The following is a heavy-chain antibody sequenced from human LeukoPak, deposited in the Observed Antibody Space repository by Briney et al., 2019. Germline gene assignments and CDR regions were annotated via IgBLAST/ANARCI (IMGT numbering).Heavy chain of an antibody. D-gene: IGHD6-19*01. V-gene: IGHV4-39*01. CDR2: IYYTRST. J-gene: IGHJ4*02. Sequence: SETLSLTCTVSGGSIRSSSYYWGWVRQPPGKGLEWIGSIYYTRSTYSNPSLKSRVTISVDTSKNQFSLKLTSVTAADTAVYYCAGGGAGAGPDQYFFHYWGQGTLVTVSS. CDR3: AGGGAGAGPDQYFFHY. CDR1: GGSIRSSSYY.